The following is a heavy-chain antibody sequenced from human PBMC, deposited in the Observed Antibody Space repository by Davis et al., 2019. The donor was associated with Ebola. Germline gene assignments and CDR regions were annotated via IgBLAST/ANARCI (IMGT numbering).Heavy chain of an antibody. CDR1: GGSFSGYY. CDR2: INHSGST. J-gene: IGHJ5*02. V-gene: IGHV4-34*01. Sequence: MPSETLSLTCAVYGGSFSGYYWSWIRQPPGKGLEWIGEINHSGSTNYNPSLKSRVTISVDTSKNQFSLKLSSVTAADTAVYYCARLVVVAAIGFGWFDPWGQGTLVTVSS. D-gene: IGHD2-15*01. CDR3: ARLVVVAAIGFGWFDP.